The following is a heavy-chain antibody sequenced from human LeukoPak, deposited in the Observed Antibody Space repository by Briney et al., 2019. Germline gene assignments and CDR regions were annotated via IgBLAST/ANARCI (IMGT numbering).Heavy chain of an antibody. Sequence: GGSLRLSCAASGFTFNNYAMNWVRQAPGKGLEWVSSISESGDKTDYADSVKGRFTTSRDNSRNTLYLQMNSLRAEDTALYYCAKQWVDCWGQGTLVTVSS. CDR3: AKQWVDC. CDR1: GFTFNNYA. D-gene: IGHD6-19*01. J-gene: IGHJ4*02. V-gene: IGHV3-23*01. CDR2: ISESGDKT.